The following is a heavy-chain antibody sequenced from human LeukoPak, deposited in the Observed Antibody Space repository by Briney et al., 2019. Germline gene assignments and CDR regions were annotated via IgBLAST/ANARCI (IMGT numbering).Heavy chain of an antibody. Sequence: PGGSLRLSCAGSGFTFSNYGMHWVRQAPGKGLEWVALISYDGSNKYYADSVKGRFTISRDNSKNTLYLQMNSLRVEDTAVYYCAKGYNYGFDYWGQGTLVTVSS. J-gene: IGHJ4*02. V-gene: IGHV3-30*18. CDR3: AKGYNYGFDY. CDR1: GFTFSNYG. CDR2: ISYDGSNK. D-gene: IGHD5-18*01.